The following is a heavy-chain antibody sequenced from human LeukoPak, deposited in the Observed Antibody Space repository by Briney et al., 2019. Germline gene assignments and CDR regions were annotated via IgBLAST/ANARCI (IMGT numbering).Heavy chain of an antibody. J-gene: IGHJ5*02. CDR3: AKESGYSAYNSLEA. V-gene: IGHV3-23*01. D-gene: IGHD5-12*01. CDR1: GFSFGDYA. CDR2: ISGSGDTP. Sequence: GGSLRLACSAAGFSFGDYALNWVRQAPGEGLGGGSSISGSGDTPLYACSVKGRFYISRDHSKNTLYLQMNNLRVEDTALYYCAKESGYSAYNSLEAWGQGTPVTVSS.